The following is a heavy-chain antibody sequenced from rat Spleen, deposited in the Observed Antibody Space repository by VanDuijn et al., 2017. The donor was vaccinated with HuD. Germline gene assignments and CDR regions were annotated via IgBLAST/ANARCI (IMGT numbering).Heavy chain of an antibody. CDR1: GFTFNNFY. CDR2: ISTDGGNT. Sequence: EVQLVESGGGLVQPGRSMKLSCAASGFTFNNFYMAWVRQVPTKGLEWVASISTDGGNTYYRDSVKGRFTISRDNAKSTLYLQMDSLRSEETATYYCARLGSYVHLWFAYWGQGTLVTVSS. V-gene: IGHV5S11*01. D-gene: IGHD1-2*01. J-gene: IGHJ3*01. CDR3: ARLGSYVHLWFAY.